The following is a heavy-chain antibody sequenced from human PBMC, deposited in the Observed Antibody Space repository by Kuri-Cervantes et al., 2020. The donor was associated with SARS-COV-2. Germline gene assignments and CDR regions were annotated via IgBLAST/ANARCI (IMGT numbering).Heavy chain of an antibody. CDR2: IYPGDSDT. J-gene: IGHJ6*02. CDR3: ARHGGTMVRGVLYGYYGMDV. Sequence: GESLKISCKGSGYSFTSYWIGWVRQMPGKGLEWMGIIYPGDSDTRYSPSFQGQVTISADKSISTAYLQWSSPKASDTAMYYCARHGGTMVRGVLYGYYGMDVWGQGTTVTVSS. CDR1: GYSFTSYW. D-gene: IGHD3-10*01. V-gene: IGHV5-51*01.